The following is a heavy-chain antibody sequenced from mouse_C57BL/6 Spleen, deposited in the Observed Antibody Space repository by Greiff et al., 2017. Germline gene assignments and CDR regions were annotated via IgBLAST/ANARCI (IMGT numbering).Heavy chain of an antibody. Sequence: QVQLQQPGAELVRPGSSVKLSCKASGYTFTSYWMDWVKQRPGQGLEWIGNIYPSDSETHYNQKFKDKATLTVDKSSSTAYVQLSSLTSGDSAVYYCARVRFAYWGQGTLVTGSA. V-gene: IGHV1-61*01. CDR3: ARVRFAY. CDR2: IYPSDSET. CDR1: GYTFTSYW. J-gene: IGHJ3*01.